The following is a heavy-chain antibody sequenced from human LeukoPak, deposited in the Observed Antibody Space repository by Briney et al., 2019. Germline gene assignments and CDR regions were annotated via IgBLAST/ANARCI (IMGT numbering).Heavy chain of an antibody. J-gene: IGHJ4*02. CDR2: IKTDGSEK. D-gene: IGHD2-15*01. CDR3: AAVRCSGGSCFYNFDH. V-gene: IGHV3-7*05. CDR1: GFTFSRYW. Sequence: PGGSLRLSCAASGFTFSRYWMSWVRQAPGKGLEWVANIKTDGSEKYYVDSLKGRFIISRDNAKNSLYLQMNSLRAEDTAVYYCAAVRCSGGSCFYNFDHWGQGSLVTVSS.